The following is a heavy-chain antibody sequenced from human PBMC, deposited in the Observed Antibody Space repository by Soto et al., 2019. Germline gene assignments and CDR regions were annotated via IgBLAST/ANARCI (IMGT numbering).Heavy chain of an antibody. V-gene: IGHV3-23*01. CDR3: AKDTPYNWNPSVDYYYYGMDV. CDR2: ISGSGGST. Sequence: PGGSLRLSCAASGFTFSSYAMSWVRQAPGKGLEWVSAISGSGGSTYYADSVKGRFTISRDNSKNTLYLQMNSLRAEDTTVYYCAKDTPYNWNPSVDYYYYGMDVWGQGTTVTVSS. J-gene: IGHJ6*02. D-gene: IGHD1-20*01. CDR1: GFTFSSYA.